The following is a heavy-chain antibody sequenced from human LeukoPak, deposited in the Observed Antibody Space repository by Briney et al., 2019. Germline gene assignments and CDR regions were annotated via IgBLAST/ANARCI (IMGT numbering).Heavy chain of an antibody. CDR1: GGSISSSSYY. J-gene: IGHJ4*02. V-gene: IGHV4-39*01. CDR3: ARRTVTVTNFDY. CDR2: IYYSGST. D-gene: IGHD4-17*01. Sequence: SETLSLTCTVSGGSISSSSYYWGWFRQPPGQGLEWIGSIYYSGSTYYNPSLKSRVTIPVDTSKTQFSLKLSSVTAADTAVYYCARRTVTVTNFDYWGQGTLVTVSS.